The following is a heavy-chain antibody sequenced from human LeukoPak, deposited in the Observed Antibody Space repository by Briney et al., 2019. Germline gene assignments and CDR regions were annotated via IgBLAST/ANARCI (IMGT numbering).Heavy chain of an antibody. J-gene: IGHJ6*02. Sequence: PGGSLRLSCAASGFTFSSYAMSWVRQAPGKGLEWVSAISGSGGSTCYADSVKGRFTISRDNFKNTLYLQMNSLRAEDTAVYYCAKVGPYSNAFYYYYGMDVWGQGTTVTVSS. CDR3: AKVGPYSNAFYYYYGMDV. D-gene: IGHD4-11*01. CDR1: GFTFSSYA. CDR2: ISGSGGST. V-gene: IGHV3-23*01.